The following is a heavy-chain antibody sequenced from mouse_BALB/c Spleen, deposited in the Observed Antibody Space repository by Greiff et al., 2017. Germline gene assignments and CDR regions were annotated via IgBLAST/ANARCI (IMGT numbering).Heavy chain of an antibody. V-gene: IGHV3-6*02. Sequence: EVQLQESGPGLVKPSQSLSLTCSVTGYSITSGYYWNWIRQFPGNKLEWMGYISYDGSNNYNPSLKNRISITRDTSKNQFFLKLNSVTTEDTATYYCARVWAYYRSYYAMDYWGQGTSVTVSS. J-gene: IGHJ4*01. CDR1: GYSITSGYY. CDR2: ISYDGSN. D-gene: IGHD2-14*01. CDR3: ARVWAYYRSYYAMDY.